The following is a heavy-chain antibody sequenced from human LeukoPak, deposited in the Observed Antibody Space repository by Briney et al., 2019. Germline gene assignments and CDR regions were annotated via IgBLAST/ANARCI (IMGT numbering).Heavy chain of an antibody. D-gene: IGHD1-1*01. CDR3: ARARGTVVAYYFDY. J-gene: IGHJ4*02. V-gene: IGHV3-64*01. CDR1: GFTFSSYA. Sequence: GGSLTLSCAASGFTFSSYAMHWVRQAPGKGLEYGSAISSNGGSTYYANSVKGRFTISRDNSKNTLYLQMGSVRAEDMAVYYCARARGTVVAYYFDYWGQGTLVSVSS. CDR2: ISSNGGST.